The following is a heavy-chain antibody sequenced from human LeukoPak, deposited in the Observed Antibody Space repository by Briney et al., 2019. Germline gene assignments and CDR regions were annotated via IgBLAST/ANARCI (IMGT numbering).Heavy chain of an antibody. D-gene: IGHD3-3*01. CDR3: AKEREYDFSSLALDY. Sequence: GGSLRLSCAASGFTFSSYAMSWVRQAPGKGLEWVSAISGSGGSTYYADSVKGRFTISRDISKNTLYLQMNSLRAEDTAVYYCAKEREYDFSSLALDYWGQGTLVTVSS. CDR2: ISGSGGST. V-gene: IGHV3-23*01. J-gene: IGHJ4*02. CDR1: GFTFSSYA.